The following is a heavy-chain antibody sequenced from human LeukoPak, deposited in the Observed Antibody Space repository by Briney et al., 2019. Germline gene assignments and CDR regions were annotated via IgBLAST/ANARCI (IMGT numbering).Heavy chain of an antibody. CDR2: IKSKTDVGTT. V-gene: IGHV3-15*01. D-gene: IGHD1-26*01. CDR1: GFTFSNAW. Sequence: GGSLRLSCAASGFTFSNAWMSWVHQAPGKGLEWVGRIKSKTDVGTTDYAAPVKGRFTISRDDSKNTLYLQMNSLKTEDTAVYYCTTVGATFDYWGQGTLVTVSS. CDR3: TTVGATFDY. J-gene: IGHJ4*02.